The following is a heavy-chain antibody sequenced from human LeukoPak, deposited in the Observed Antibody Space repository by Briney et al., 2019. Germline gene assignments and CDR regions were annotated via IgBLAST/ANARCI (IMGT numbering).Heavy chain of an antibody. CDR1: GYAITNYY. CDR2: IHPNGDST. CDR3: ASPAWRGNSGY. V-gene: IGHV1-46*01. D-gene: IGHD4-23*01. J-gene: IGHJ4*02. Sequence: GASVKVSCKASGYAITNYYMHWVRQAPGQGLEWMGTIHPNGDSTTYAQKLQGRVTMTTDTSTSTAYMELRSLRSDDTAVYYCASPAWRGNSGYWGQGTLVTVSS.